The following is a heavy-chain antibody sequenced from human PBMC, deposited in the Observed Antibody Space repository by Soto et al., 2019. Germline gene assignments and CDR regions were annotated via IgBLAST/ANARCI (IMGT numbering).Heavy chain of an antibody. Sequence: GGSLRLSCAVSGLTVSSNYMSWVRQAPGKGLEWLSVIHSGGATYYADSVKGRFTISRDNSKNTPYLQMNSLRAEDTAVYYCESGFYDSGSYDHWGQGTLVTVSS. CDR2: IHSGGAT. D-gene: IGHD3-10*01. V-gene: IGHV3-66*01. CDR3: ESGFYDSGSYDH. J-gene: IGHJ4*02. CDR1: GLTVSSNY.